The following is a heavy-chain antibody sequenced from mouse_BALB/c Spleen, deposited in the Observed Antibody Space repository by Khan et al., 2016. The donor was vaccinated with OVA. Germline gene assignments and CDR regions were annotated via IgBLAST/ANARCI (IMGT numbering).Heavy chain of an antibody. Sequence: EVELVESGGDLVKPGGSLKLSCAASGFTFSSYGMPWVRQTPDKRLEWVATISSGGSYTYYPDSVKGRFTISRDNAKNTLYLQMSSLKSEDTAMYYCARQFITTATMDYWGQGTSVTVSS. CDR2: ISSGGSYT. J-gene: IGHJ4*01. CDR3: ARQFITTATMDY. D-gene: IGHD1-2*01. CDR1: GFTFSSYG. V-gene: IGHV5-6*01.